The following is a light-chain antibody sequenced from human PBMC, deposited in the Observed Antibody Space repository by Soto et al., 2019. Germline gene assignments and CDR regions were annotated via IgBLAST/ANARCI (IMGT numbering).Light chain of an antibody. V-gene: IGLV2-23*02. CDR2: EVY. CDR1: NSDDGSYNF. Sequence: HSALTQPASVSGSPGQSITISCTGTNSDDGSYNFVSWYQQYPGKAPKAMIYEVYKRPSGVPNRFSGSKSGSTASLTISGLEVEDEADYYCCSYAGSSTYVFGTGTKLTVL. J-gene: IGLJ1*01. CDR3: CSYAGSSTYV.